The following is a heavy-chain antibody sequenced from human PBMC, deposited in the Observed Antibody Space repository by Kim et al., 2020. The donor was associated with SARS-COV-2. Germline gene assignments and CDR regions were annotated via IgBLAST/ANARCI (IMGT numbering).Heavy chain of an antibody. CDR2: MNPNSGNT. D-gene: IGHD3-10*01. Sequence: ASVKVSCKASGYTFTSYDINWVRQATGQGLEWMGWMNPNSGNTGYAQKFQGRVTMTRNTSISTAYMELSSLRSEDTAVYYLARGGRLWFGELSFDYWGQGTLVTVSS. J-gene: IGHJ4*02. CDR1: GYTFTSYD. CDR3: ARGGRLWFGELSFDY. V-gene: IGHV1-8*01.